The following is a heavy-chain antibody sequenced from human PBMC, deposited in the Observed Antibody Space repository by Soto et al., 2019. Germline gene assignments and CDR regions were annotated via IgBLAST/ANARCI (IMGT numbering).Heavy chain of an antibody. CDR2: IFSNDEK. Sequence: QVTLKESGPVLVKPTETLTLTCTVSGFSLSNARMGVSWIRQPPVKALEWLAHIFSNDEKSYSTSLKSSLTISKDTSKSQVVLTMTNMDTVDTATYYCARTDAEWTGAFDIWGQGTMVTVSS. J-gene: IGHJ3*02. V-gene: IGHV2-26*01. D-gene: IGHD3-3*01. CDR3: ARTDAEWTGAFDI. CDR1: GFSLSNARMG.